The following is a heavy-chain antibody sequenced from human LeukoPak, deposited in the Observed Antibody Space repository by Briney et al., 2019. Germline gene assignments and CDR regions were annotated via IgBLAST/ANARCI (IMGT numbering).Heavy chain of an antibody. V-gene: IGHV3-33*06. Sequence: GGSLGLSCAASRFTFSSYGVHWLRQAPGKGLEWVAVIWYDGSNKYYADSVKGRLTISRDNSKNTLYLQMNSLRAEDTAVYYCAKGRSIAVAGTPFDYWGQGTLVTVSS. CDR3: AKGRSIAVAGTPFDY. D-gene: IGHD6-19*01. J-gene: IGHJ4*02. CDR1: RFTFSSYG. CDR2: IWYDGSNK.